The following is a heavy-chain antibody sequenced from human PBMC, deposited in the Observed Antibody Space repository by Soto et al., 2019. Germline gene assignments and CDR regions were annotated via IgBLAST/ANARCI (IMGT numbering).Heavy chain of an antibody. CDR2: IYYRGNT. CDR3: ARLEVLATISYYFDY. Sequence: QLQLQASGPGLVKPSETLSLTCSVSGDSINSDNYYWGWIRQPPGKGLEWIGRIYYRGNTYYNPSLKTRVTISLDKSKSQFSLKLNSVTAADSAVYFCARLEVLATISYYFDYWGQGTLVTVSS. CDR1: GDSINSDNYY. D-gene: IGHD2-8*02. V-gene: IGHV4-39*01. J-gene: IGHJ4*02.